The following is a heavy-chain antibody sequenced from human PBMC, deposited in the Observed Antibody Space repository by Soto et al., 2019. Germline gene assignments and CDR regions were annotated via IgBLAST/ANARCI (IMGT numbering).Heavy chain of an antibody. J-gene: IGHJ5*02. CDR2: TNGGNGNT. D-gene: IGHD3-3*01. Sequence: GASVKVSCXASGNTVPNYAIHWVRQAPGQRLEWMGWTNGGNGNTYYSEHFQGRVTFTRDTSAGTVYMQLSSLTSEDTAVYYCATKTRFLEWPRFDPWGQGTLVTVSS. V-gene: IGHV1-3*01. CDR3: ATKTRFLEWPRFDP. CDR1: GNTVPNYA.